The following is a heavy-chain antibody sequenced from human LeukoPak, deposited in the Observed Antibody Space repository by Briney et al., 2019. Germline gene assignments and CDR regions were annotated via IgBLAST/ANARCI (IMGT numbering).Heavy chain of an antibody. Sequence: QTGGSLRLSCAASGFTFSSYGMHWVRQAPGKGLEWVAVIWYDGSNKYYADSVKGRFTISRDNSKNTLYLQMNSLRAEDTAVYYCARDGVNYDTLTGYRDFDYWGQGTLVTVSS. CDR3: ARDGVNYDTLTGYRDFDY. D-gene: IGHD3-9*01. CDR1: GFTFSSYG. V-gene: IGHV3-33*01. J-gene: IGHJ4*02. CDR2: IWYDGSNK.